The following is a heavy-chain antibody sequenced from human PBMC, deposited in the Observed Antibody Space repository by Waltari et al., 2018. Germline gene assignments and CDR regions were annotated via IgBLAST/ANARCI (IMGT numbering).Heavy chain of an antibody. Sequence: QVQLQESGPGLVKPSETLSLTCTVSGGSISSYYWSWIRQPPGKGLEWIGYIYYSGSTNYNPSLKSRVTISVATSKNQFALKLSSVTAADTAVYYCARGKHPAYCGGDCHNLDYWGQGTLVTVSS. V-gene: IGHV4-59*01. J-gene: IGHJ4*02. CDR3: ARGKHPAYCGGDCHNLDY. D-gene: IGHD2-21*02. CDR2: IYYSGST. CDR1: GGSISSYY.